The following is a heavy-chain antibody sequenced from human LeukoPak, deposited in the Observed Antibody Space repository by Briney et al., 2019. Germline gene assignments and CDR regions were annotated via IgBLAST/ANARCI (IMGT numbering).Heavy chain of an antibody. CDR2: IRYDGSNK. D-gene: IGHD2-2*01. J-gene: IGHJ6*03. Sequence: GGSLRLSCAASGFTFSSYGVHWVRQAPGKGLEWVAFIRYDGSNKYYADSVKGRFTISRDNSKNTLYLQMNSLRAEDTAVYYCAKDRGTSYYYMDVWGKGTTVTISS. CDR3: AKDRGTSYYYMDV. V-gene: IGHV3-30*02. CDR1: GFTFSSYG.